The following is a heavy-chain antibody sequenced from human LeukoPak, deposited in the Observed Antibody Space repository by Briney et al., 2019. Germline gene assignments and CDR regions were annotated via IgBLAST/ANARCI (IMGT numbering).Heavy chain of an antibody. CDR2: IIPIFGTA. D-gene: IGHD2-2*01. V-gene: IGHV1-69*13. J-gene: IGHJ3*02. CDR3: ARARRVYCSSTSCYGSAFDI. CDR1: GGTFSSYA. Sequence: SVKVSCEASGGTFSSYAISWVRQAPGQGLEWMGGIIPIFGTANYAQKFQGRVTITADESTSTAYMELSSLRSEDTAVYYCARARRVYCSSTSCYGSAFDIWGQGTMVTVSS.